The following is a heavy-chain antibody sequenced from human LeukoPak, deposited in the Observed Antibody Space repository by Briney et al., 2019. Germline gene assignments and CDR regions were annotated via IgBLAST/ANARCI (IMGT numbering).Heavy chain of an antibody. V-gene: IGHV4-59*08. CDR3: ARNGGYGDLRN. J-gene: IGHJ4*02. D-gene: IGHD4-17*01. Sequence: PSETLFLTCTVSGGSISSHYWSWIRQPPGKGLEWIGYIYYSGSTNYNPSLKSRVTISVDTSRNQFSLKLSSVTAADTAVYYCARNGGYGDLRNWGQGTLVTVSS. CDR1: GGSISSHY. CDR2: IYYSGST.